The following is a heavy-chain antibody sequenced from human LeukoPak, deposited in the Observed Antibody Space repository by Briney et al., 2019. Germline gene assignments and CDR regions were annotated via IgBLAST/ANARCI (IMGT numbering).Heavy chain of an antibody. CDR3: ARDIVASGGRYFDH. Sequence: GGSLRLSCAASGFTFGGYGMHWVRQIPGEGLEWVAAIWYDGSNKYYADSVKGRFTVSRDNSKNTLYLQMNSLRGEDTAVYYCARDIVASGGRYFDHWGQGTLVTVSS. J-gene: IGHJ4*02. D-gene: IGHD2-15*01. CDR2: IWYDGSNK. V-gene: IGHV3-33*01. CDR1: GFTFGGYG.